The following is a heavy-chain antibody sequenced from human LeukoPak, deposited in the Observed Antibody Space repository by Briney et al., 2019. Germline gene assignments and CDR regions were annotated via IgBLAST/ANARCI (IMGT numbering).Heavy chain of an antibody. CDR2: ISAYNGNT. CDR3: ATPLRYFDWLPIDY. J-gene: IGHJ4*02. V-gene: IGHV1-18*01. CDR1: GYTFTSYG. Sequence: ASVKVSCKASGYTFTSYGISWVRQAPGQGLEWMGWISAYNGNTNYAQKLQGRVTMTEDTSTDTAYMELSSLRSEDTAVYYCATPLRYFDWLPIDYWGQGTLVTVSS. D-gene: IGHD3-9*01.